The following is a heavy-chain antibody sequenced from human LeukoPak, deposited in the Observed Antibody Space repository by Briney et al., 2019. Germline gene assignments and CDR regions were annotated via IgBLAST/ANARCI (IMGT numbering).Heavy chain of an antibody. CDR1: SGSISNTTYY. CDR3: ARGFYDTLAGYYNSYFDS. D-gene: IGHD3-9*01. CDR2: IYYSGST. Sequence: SETLSLTCPVSSGSISNTTYYWVWIRQPPGKGLEWIGSIYYSGSTSYNPSLKSRVTISVDTSKKQFSLELRSVTAADTAVYFCARGFYDTLAGYYNSYFDSWGQGTLVTVSS. J-gene: IGHJ4*02. V-gene: IGHV4-39*07.